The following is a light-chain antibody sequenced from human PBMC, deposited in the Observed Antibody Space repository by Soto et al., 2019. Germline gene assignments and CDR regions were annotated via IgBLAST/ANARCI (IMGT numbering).Light chain of an antibody. Sequence: QSVLTQPASVSGSPGQSITISCTGTSSDVGGYNYVSWYQQHPGKAPKLMIYEVNNRPSEVSNRFSGSKSGNTASLTISGLQPEDEADYYCNSYTSRYTLVLGTGTKVTVL. CDR2: EVN. CDR3: NSYTSRYTLV. CDR1: SSDVGGYNY. J-gene: IGLJ1*01. V-gene: IGLV2-14*01.